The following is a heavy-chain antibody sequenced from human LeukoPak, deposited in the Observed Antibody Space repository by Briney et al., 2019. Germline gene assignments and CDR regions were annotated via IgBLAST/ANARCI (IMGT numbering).Heavy chain of an antibody. CDR3: ARDPIPPKSCSSTSCYSYYYYGMDV. D-gene: IGHD2-2*02. V-gene: IGHV3-21*01. J-gene: IGHJ6*02. Sequence: GGSLRLSCAASGFTFSSYSMNWVRQAPGKGLEWVSSITSSSSYIYSADSLKGRFTISRDNAKNSLYLQMNSLRAEDTAVYYCARDPIPPKSCSSTSCYSYYYYGMDVWGQGTTVTVSS. CDR1: GFTFSSYS. CDR2: ITSSSSYI.